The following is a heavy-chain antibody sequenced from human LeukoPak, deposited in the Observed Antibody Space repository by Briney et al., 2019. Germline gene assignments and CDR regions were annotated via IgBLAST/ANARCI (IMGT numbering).Heavy chain of an antibody. V-gene: IGHV4-61*02. J-gene: IGHJ5*02. CDR1: GGSISSGSYY. Sequence: SETLSLTCTVSGGSISSGSYYWSWIRQPAGKGLEWIGRIYTRGSTNCNPSLQSRVTISVDTSKNHFSLKLSSVTAADTAVYYCARGVGGYCSGGSCYSGPNWFDPWGQGTLVTVSS. CDR3: ARGVGGYCSGGSCYSGPNWFDP. CDR2: IYTRGST. D-gene: IGHD2-15*01.